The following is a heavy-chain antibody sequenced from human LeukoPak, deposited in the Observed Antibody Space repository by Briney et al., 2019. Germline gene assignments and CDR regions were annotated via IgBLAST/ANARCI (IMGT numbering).Heavy chain of an antibody. V-gene: IGHV1-69*04. D-gene: IGHD3-22*01. CDR3: ARETNYYDSSGYYPS. CDR2: IIPILGIA. Sequence: SVKVSCKASGGTFSSYAISWVRQAPGQGLEWMGRIIPILGIANYAQKFQGRVTITADKSTSIACMELSSLRSEDTAVYYCARETNYYDSSGYYPSWGQGTLVTVSS. J-gene: IGHJ5*02. CDR1: GGTFSSYA.